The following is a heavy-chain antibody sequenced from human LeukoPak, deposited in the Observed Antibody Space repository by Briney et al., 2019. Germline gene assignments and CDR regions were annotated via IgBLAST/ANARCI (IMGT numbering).Heavy chain of an antibody. J-gene: IGHJ4*02. V-gene: IGHV3-21*01. CDR1: GFTFSDYT. Sequence: GGSLRLSCAASGFTFSDYTLNWVRQPPGKGLEWVSSITGDSTYIYYADSVKGRFTVSRDNATNSLYLHINSLRAEDTAVYYCARVQGSPYWGQGTLVTVSS. CDR2: ITGDSTYI. CDR3: ARVQGSPY.